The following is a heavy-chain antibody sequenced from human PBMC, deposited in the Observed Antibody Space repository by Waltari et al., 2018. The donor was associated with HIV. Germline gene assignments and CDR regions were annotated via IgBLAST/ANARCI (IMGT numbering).Heavy chain of an antibody. D-gene: IGHD2-15*01. J-gene: IGHJ4*02. V-gene: IGHV3-23*01. CDR1: GFTFSDYS. CDR3: AKKGHLSGGNWKRDYFDY. CDR2: IRPTGEST. Sequence: EVQLLESGGGLVQPGGSLRLSCAASGFTFSDYSMSWVRQAPGKGLEGVAAIRPTGESTSDADSVKGRFTISRDNSKNTVYLQMNSLRAEDTAIYYCAKKGHLSGGNWKRDYFDYWGQGTLVTVSS.